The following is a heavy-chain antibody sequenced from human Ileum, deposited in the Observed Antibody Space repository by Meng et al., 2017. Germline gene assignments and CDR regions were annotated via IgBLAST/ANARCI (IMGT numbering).Heavy chain of an antibody. V-gene: IGHV1-2*06. Sequence: QVPLVHSGAEWKKPGTSGKVCCKAYGYTFNGYYMHWVRQAPGQGIEWMGRINPNTGSTNYAQNFQGRVTLTRDTSISTAYMELSTLKSDDTAVYYCASEVGIWGQGTLVTVSS. CDR2: INPNTGST. D-gene: IGHD2-21*01. CDR1: GYTFNGYY. J-gene: IGHJ4*02. CDR3: ASEVGI.